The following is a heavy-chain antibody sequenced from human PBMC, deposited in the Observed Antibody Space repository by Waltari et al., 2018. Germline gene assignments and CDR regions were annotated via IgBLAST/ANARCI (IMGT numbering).Heavy chain of an antibody. CDR3: AKDAGAGSGWYYFDY. Sequence: EVQLLESGGGLVQPGGSLRLSCAASGFTFSNYAMTWVRQAPGKGLEWVSTFTSSGGSTYYAASVTGRFNIARDNSKNTLYLQMNTLRAEDTAVYYCAKDAGAGSGWYYFDYWGQGTLVTVSS. CDR2: FTSSGGST. J-gene: IGHJ4*02. V-gene: IGHV3-23*01. CDR1: GFTFSNYA. D-gene: IGHD6-19*01.